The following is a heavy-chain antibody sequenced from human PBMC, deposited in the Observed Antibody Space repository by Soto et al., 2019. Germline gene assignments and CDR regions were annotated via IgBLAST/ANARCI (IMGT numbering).Heavy chain of an antibody. CDR2: IYYSGST. J-gene: IGHJ5*02. CDR1: GGSISSGDYY. CDR3: PRVTYGVLQFDP. V-gene: IGHV4-30-4*01. Sequence: QVQLQESGPGLVKPSQTLSLTCTVSGGSISSGDYYWSWIRQPPGKGLEWIGYIYYSGSTSYNPSLKSRVTISVDTSNYQFSLKLSSVTAADTAVYYCPRVTYGVLQFDPWGQGTLVTVSS. D-gene: IGHD3-16*01.